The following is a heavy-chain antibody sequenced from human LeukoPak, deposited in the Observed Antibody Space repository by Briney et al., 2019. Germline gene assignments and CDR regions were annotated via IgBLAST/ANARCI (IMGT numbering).Heavy chain of an antibody. CDR1: GGSISSYY. CDR2: IYFSGST. J-gene: IGHJ3*02. Sequence: NPSETLSLTCTVSGGSISSYYWNWIRQPPGKGLEWIGYIYFSGSTNYNPSLKSRVTISVDTSKNQFSLKLSSVTAADTAVYYCARDPQDACDIWGQGTMVTVSS. V-gene: IGHV4-59*01. CDR3: ARDPQDACDI.